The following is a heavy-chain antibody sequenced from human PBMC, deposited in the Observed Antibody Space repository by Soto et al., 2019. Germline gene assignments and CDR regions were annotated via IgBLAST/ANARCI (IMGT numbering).Heavy chain of an antibody. J-gene: IGHJ4*02. CDR3: ARGRYCSSTSCYATELFDY. CDR2: INHSGST. V-gene: IGHV4-34*01. CDR1: GGSFSGYY. D-gene: IGHD2-2*01. Sequence: QVQLQQWGAGLLKPSETLSLTCAVYGGSFSGYYWSWIRQPPGKGQEWIGEINHSGSTNYNPSLKSRVTISVDTSKNQFSLKLSSVTAADTAVYYCARGRYCSSTSCYATELFDYWGQGTLVTVSS.